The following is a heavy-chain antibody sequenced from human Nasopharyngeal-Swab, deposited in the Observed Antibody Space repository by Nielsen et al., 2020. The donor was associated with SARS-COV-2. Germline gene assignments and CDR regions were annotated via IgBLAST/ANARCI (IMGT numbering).Heavy chain of an antibody. J-gene: IGHJ6*02. D-gene: IGHD3-3*01. V-gene: IGHV3-21*01. CDR2: ISSSSSYI. CDR3: ASNLEWLLSHYYYGMDV. CDR1: GFNFSSYS. Sequence: GESLKISCAASGFNFSSYSMNWVRQAPGKGLAWVSSISSSSSYIYYADSVKGRFTISRDNAKNSLYLQMNSLRAEDTAVFYCASNLEWLLSHYYYGMDVWGQGTTVTVSS.